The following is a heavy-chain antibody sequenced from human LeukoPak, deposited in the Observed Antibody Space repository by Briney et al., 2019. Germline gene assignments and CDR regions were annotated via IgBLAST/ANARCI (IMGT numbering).Heavy chain of an antibody. J-gene: IGHJ4*02. D-gene: IGHD3-3*01. CDR3: ARRSITIFGVSERTFDY. Sequence: GGSLKISCKGSGYSFTSYWIGWVRQMPGKGLEWMGIIYPGDSDTRYSPSFQGQVTISADKSISTAYLQWSSLKASDTAMYYCARRSITIFGVSERTFDYWGQGTLVTVSS. CDR2: IYPGDSDT. V-gene: IGHV5-51*01. CDR1: GYSFTSYW.